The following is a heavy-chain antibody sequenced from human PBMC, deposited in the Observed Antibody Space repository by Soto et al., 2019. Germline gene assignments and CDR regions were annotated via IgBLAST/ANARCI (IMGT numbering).Heavy chain of an antibody. CDR3: ARDDYIS. J-gene: IGHJ3*01. CDR2: ISSSSYI. V-gene: IGHV3-21*01. Sequence: FTXXXYSMXWXXQAPGKGLEWVSSISSSSYIYYADSVKGRFTXSXXXXXXXXXLQMNSLRAEDTAVYYCARDDYISWGQGTMVT. CDR1: FTXXXYS. D-gene: IGHD3-16*01.